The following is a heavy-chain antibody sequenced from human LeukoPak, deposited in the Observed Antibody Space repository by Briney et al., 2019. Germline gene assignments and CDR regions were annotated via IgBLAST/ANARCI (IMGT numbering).Heavy chain of an antibody. V-gene: IGHV1-2*02. Sequence: ASVTVSCKASGYTFTGYYMHWVRQAPGQGLEWMGWINPNSGGTNYAQKFQGRVTMTRDTSISTAYMELSRLRSDDTAVYYCARGIAARRPLDYWGQGTLVTVSS. J-gene: IGHJ4*02. CDR1: GYTFTGYY. CDR3: ARGIAARRPLDY. D-gene: IGHD6-6*01. CDR2: INPNSGGT.